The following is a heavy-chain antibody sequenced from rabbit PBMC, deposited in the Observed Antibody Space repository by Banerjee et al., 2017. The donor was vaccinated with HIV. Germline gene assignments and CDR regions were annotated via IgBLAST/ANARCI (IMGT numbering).Heavy chain of an antibody. CDR1: GFSFSSNYW. D-gene: IGHD6-1*01. Sequence: QSLEESGGDLVKPGASLTLTCTASGFSFSSNYWMCWVRQAPGKGLEWVACIASGGSGSTYYASWAKGRFTISSASSTTVTLQMTSLTAADTATYFCARGGYYTYGYTGYAYAMDYFNLWGPGTLVTVS. J-gene: IGHJ4*01. V-gene: IGHV1S40*01. CDR2: IASGGSGST. CDR3: ARGGYYTYGYTGYAYAMDYFNL.